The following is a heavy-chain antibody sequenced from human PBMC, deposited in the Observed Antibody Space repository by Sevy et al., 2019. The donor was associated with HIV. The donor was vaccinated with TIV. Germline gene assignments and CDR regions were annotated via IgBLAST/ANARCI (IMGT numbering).Heavy chain of an antibody. V-gene: IGHV3-15*07. J-gene: IGHJ4*02. Sequence: GGSLRLSCAASGFTFANAWMNWVRQTPGKGLEWVGRIKSKTDGGTTDYVAPVKGRFTISRDDSKNRLYLQMNSLRTEDTAVYYCTAVVHWNSDDYWGQGTLVTVSS. CDR3: TAVVHWNSDDY. CDR1: GFTFANAW. D-gene: IGHD1-7*01. CDR2: IKSKTDGGTT.